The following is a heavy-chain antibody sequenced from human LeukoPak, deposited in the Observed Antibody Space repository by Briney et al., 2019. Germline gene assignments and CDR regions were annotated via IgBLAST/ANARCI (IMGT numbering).Heavy chain of an antibody. CDR2: IKSKTDGGTT. Sequence: KPGGSLRLSCAASGFTFSNAWMSWVRQAPGKGLEWVGRIKSKTDGGTTDYAAPVKGRFTISRDDSKNTLYLQMNSLRADDTAVYYCARDRDSSGWYEGFDYWGQGTLVTVSS. CDR3: ARDRDSSGWYEGFDY. CDR1: GFTFSNAW. D-gene: IGHD6-19*01. V-gene: IGHV3-15*01. J-gene: IGHJ4*02.